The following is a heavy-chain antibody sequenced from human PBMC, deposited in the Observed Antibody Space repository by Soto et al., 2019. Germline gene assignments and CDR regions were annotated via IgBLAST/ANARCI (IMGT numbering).Heavy chain of an antibody. CDR2: ISAYNDNT. Sequence: ASVKVSCKASGYTFTSYGISWVRQAPGQGLEWMGWISAYNDNTNYAQKLQGRVTMTTDTSTSTAYMELRSLRSDDTAVYYCARAPNIPGLFDYWGQGTLVTVSS. CDR1: GYTFTSYG. V-gene: IGHV1-18*01. J-gene: IGHJ4*02. CDR3: ARAPNIPGLFDY.